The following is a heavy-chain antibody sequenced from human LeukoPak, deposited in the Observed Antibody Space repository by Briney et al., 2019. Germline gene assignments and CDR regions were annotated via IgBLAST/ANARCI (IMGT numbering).Heavy chain of an antibody. D-gene: IGHD5-12*01. J-gene: IGHJ5*02. CDR2: IIPIFVTA. V-gene: IGHV1-69*05. CDR3: AREEVALFDP. CDR1: GGTFSSYA. Sequence: RASAKVSCKASGGTFSSYAISWVRQAPGQGLEWMGGIIPIFVTANYAQKFQGRVTITTDESTSTAYMELSSLRSEDTAVYYCAREEVALFDPWGQGTLVTVSS.